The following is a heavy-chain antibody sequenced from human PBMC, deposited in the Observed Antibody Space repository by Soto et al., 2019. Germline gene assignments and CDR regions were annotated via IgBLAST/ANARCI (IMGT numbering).Heavy chain of an antibody. Sequence: EVQLLESGGALVQPGGSLRLSCAASGFTFSNHAMNWVRQAPGKGLEWVSTISDSGSTYYADSVKGRFTISRDNSKNTLYLQMNSLRAEDTAVYYCARDPGGRYCTSTSCLYFFDHWGQGTPVIVSS. V-gene: IGHV3-23*01. CDR2: ISDSGST. D-gene: IGHD2-2*01. J-gene: IGHJ4*02. CDR3: ARDPGGRYCTSTSCLYFFDH. CDR1: GFTFSNHA.